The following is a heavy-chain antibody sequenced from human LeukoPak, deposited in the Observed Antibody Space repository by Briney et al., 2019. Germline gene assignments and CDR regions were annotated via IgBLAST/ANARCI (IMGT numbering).Heavy chain of an antibody. CDR2: INHSGST. D-gene: IGHD3-10*01. CDR3: ARGAPYYGSGSYPYNWFDP. CDR1: GGSFSGYY. Sequence: SETLSLTCAVYGGSFSGYYWSWIRQPPGKGLEWIGEINHSGSTNYNPSLKSRVTISVDTSKSQFSLKLSSVTAADTAVYYCARGAPYYGSGSYPYNWFDPWGQGTLVTVSS. J-gene: IGHJ5*02. V-gene: IGHV4-34*01.